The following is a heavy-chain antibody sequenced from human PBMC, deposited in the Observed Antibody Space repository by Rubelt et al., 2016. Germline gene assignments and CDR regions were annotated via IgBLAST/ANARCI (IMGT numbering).Heavy chain of an antibody. CDR3: AKESRYCSSSSCYGTFDY. J-gene: IGHJ4*02. Sequence: MGLEWVSSISSSGSYIYYADSVRGRFTISRDNAKGSLSLQMNSLRAEATAVYYCAKESRYCSSSSCYGTFDYWGQGTLVTVSS. V-gene: IGHV3-21*04. D-gene: IGHD2-2*01. CDR2: ISSSGSYI.